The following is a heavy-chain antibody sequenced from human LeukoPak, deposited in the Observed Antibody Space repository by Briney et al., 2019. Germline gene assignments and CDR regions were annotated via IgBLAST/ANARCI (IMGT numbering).Heavy chain of an antibody. J-gene: IGHJ6*03. D-gene: IGHD6-13*01. V-gene: IGHV4-34*01. CDR2: INHSGST. CDR1: GGSFSGYY. CDR3: ARGSSSWYSYYYYYYMDV. Sequence: SETLSLTCSVYGGSFSGYYWSWIRQPPGKGLEWIGEINHSGSTNYNPSLKSRVTISVDTSKNQFSLKLSSVTAADTAVYYGARGSSSWYSYYYYYYMDVWGKGTTVTVSS.